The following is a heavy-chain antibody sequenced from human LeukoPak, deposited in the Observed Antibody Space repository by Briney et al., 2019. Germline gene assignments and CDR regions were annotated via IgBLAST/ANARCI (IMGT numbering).Heavy chain of an antibody. Sequence: PSQTLSLTCAVSGGSISSGGYSWSWIRRPPGKGLEWIGYIYHSGSTYYNPSLKIRVTISVDRSKNQFSLKLRSVTAADTAVYYCARGDHDSSGYTGYYYGMDVWGQGTTVTVSS. D-gene: IGHD3-22*01. V-gene: IGHV4-30-2*01. J-gene: IGHJ6*02. CDR1: GGSISSGGYS. CDR3: ARGDHDSSGYTGYYYGMDV. CDR2: IYHSGST.